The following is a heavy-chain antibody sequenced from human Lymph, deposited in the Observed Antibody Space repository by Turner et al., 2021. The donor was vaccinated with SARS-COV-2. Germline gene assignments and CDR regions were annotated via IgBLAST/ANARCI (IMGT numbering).Heavy chain of an antibody. CDR1: GLTFSSYA. CDR2: ISGSGGTT. D-gene: IGHD6-19*01. J-gene: IGHJ4*02. V-gene: IGHV3-23*01. CDR3: AKDRFTLSSGWEDY. Sequence: EVQRLESGGGLVQPGGSLRLSCAASGLTFSSYAMSWVRQPAGKGLEGVSGISGSGGTTHYADSVNGRFTNSSDNSKNTLYLKMNSMRAEDTAVYYCAKDRFTLSSGWEDYWGQGTLVTVSS.